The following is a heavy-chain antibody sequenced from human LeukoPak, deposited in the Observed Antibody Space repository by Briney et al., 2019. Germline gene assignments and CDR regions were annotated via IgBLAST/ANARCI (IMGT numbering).Heavy chain of an antibody. Sequence: GRSLRLSFVASGFSFGSHAMHWVRQTPGKGLEWLVVTSYDGTRQYYADFVRGRFTISRDNSKNTLYLHMNSLRIDDTAVYYCARDWSEGSGSYIDYWGQGALVTVSS. V-gene: IGHV3-30*04. CDR2: TSYDGTRQ. CDR1: GFSFGSHA. J-gene: IGHJ4*02. CDR3: ARDWSEGSGSYIDY. D-gene: IGHD3-10*01.